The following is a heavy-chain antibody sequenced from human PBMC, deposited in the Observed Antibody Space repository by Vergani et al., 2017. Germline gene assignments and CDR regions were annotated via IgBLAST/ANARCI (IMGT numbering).Heavy chain of an antibody. D-gene: IGHD3-9*01. V-gene: IGHV4-39*07. Sequence: QLQLQESGPGLVKPSETLSLTCTVSGGSISSSSYYWGWIRQPPGKGLEWIGYIYYSGSTYYNPSLKSRVTISVDTSKNPFSLKLSSVTAADTAVYYCARRSGIVYDIFSGTQYFFDFWGQGTLVTVSS. CDR2: IYYSGST. J-gene: IGHJ4*02. CDR3: ARRSGIVYDIFSGTQYFFDF. CDR1: GGSISSSSYY.